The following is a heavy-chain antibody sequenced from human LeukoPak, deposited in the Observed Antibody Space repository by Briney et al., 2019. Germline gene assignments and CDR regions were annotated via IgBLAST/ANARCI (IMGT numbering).Heavy chain of an antibody. CDR1: GGTFSSYA. J-gene: IGHJ4*02. Sequence: GASVKVSCKASGGTFSSYAISWVRQAPGQGLEWMGGIIPIFGTANYAQKFQGKVTITADESTSTAYMELSSLRSEDTAVYYCARDRSPNNPYYYDSSGYFYWGQGTLVTVSS. CDR3: ARDRSPNNPYYYDSSGYFY. CDR2: IIPIFGTA. D-gene: IGHD3-22*01. V-gene: IGHV1-69*13.